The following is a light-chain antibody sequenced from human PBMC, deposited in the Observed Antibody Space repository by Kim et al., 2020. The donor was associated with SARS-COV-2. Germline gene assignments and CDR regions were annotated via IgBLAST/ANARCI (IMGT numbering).Light chain of an antibody. V-gene: IGKV1-5*03. CDR3: QRYNMYPVT. Sequence: TISRPPTQSISTLFASSQQTPGTPPHLLFYPSSSLESGVPSRFSGSASGTDFPLTISSLQPDVFATYYCQRYNMYPVTFGGGTKVDIK. J-gene: IGKJ4*01. CDR2: PSS. CDR1: QSISTL.